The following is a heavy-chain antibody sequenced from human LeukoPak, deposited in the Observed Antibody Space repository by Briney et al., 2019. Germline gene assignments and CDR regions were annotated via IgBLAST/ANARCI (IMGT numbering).Heavy chain of an antibody. V-gene: IGHV1-2*02. CDR3: ARGLSGPYYYYYMDV. J-gene: IGHJ6*03. D-gene: IGHD2-15*01. Sequence: RASVKVSCKASGFTFTGYYIHWVRQAPGQGLEWMGWINPNNGDTNYAQKFQGRVTMARDTSISTAYMELSRLRSDDTAVYYCARGLSGPYYYYYMDVWGKGTSVIVSS. CDR2: INPNNGDT. CDR1: GFTFTGYY.